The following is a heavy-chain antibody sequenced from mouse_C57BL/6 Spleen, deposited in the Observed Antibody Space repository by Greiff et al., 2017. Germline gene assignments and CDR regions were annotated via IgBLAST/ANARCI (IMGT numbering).Heavy chain of an antibody. CDR3: AMAMVTTYAMDY. CDR2: IHPSDSDT. J-gene: IGHJ4*01. Sequence: VQLQQPGAELVKPGASVKVSCKASGYTFTSYWLHWVKQRPGQGLEWIGRIHPSDSDTNYNQKFKGKATLTVDKSSSTAYMQLSSLTSEDSAVYYCAMAMVTTYAMDYWGQGTSVTVSS. V-gene: IGHV1-74*01. CDR1: GYTFTSYW. D-gene: IGHD2-2*01.